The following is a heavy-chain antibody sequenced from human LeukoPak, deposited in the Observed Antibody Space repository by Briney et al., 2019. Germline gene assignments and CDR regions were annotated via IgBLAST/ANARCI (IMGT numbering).Heavy chain of an antibody. CDR2: INPNSGDT. CDR1: GYIFTGYY. CDR3: ARRITMVRGVIRYFDY. Sequence: ASVKVSCKASGYIFTGYYMHWVRQAPGQGLEWMGWINPNSGDTNYAQKFQGRVTMTRDTSISTAYMELSSLRSEDTAVYYCARRITMVRGVIRYFDYWGQGTLVTVSS. J-gene: IGHJ4*02. D-gene: IGHD3-10*01. V-gene: IGHV1-2*02.